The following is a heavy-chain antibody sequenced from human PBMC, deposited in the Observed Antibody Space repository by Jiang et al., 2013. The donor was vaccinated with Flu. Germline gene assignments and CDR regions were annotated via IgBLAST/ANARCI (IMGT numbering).Heavy chain of an antibody. CDR2: IYWDDDK. CDR3: AHTRGAGATFDY. D-gene: IGHD3-10*01. J-gene: IGHJ4*02. Sequence: WLTVIYWDDDKRYSPSLKSRLAITKDASKNQVILTMTNMDPLDTATYYCAHTRGAGATFDYWGQGTLVTVSS. V-gene: IGHV2-5*02.